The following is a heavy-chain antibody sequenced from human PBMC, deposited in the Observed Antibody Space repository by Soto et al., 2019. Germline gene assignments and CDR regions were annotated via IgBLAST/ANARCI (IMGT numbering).Heavy chain of an antibody. CDR1: GFTFDDYG. CDR3: GRGETAAGLLTTSFDL. Sequence: EVQLVESGGGVVRPGGSLRLSCAASGFTFDDYGMSWVRQAPGKGLEWVSGINWNGGSTGYADSVKGRFTISRDNAKNSLELEKNRLGGEDTGLDFWGRGETAAGLLTTSFDLWGQGTPV. D-gene: IGHD6-13*01. V-gene: IGHV3-20*04. CDR2: INWNGGST. J-gene: IGHJ4*02.